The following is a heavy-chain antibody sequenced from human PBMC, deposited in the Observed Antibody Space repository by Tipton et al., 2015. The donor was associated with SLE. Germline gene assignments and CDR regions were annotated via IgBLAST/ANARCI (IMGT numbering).Heavy chain of an antibody. J-gene: IGHJ4*02. D-gene: IGHD6-13*01. CDR3: ARAGFSSGWYVDY. CDR1: GGSFSDLY. CDR2: INHSGGA. Sequence: TLSLTCAVYGGSFSDLYWIWIRQPPGKGLEWIGEINHSGGAKYNPSLKSRVTISVDTSKKQFSLTLRSLTAADTALYYCARAGFSSGWYVDYWGQGTLVTVSS. V-gene: IGHV4-34*01.